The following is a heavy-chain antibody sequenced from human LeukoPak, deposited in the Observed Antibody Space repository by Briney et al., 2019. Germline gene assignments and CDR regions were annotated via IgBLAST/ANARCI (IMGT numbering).Heavy chain of an antibody. CDR1: GGSISSYY. Sequence: PSETLSLTCTVSGGSISSYYWSWIRQPPGKGLEWIGYIYYSGSTNYNPSLKSRVTISVDTSKNQFSLKLSSVTAADTAVYYCARAPTIFGVVRDWYFDLWGRGTLVTVSS. CDR2: IYYSGST. CDR3: ARAPTIFGVVRDWYFDL. D-gene: IGHD3-3*01. V-gene: IGHV4-59*01. J-gene: IGHJ2*01.